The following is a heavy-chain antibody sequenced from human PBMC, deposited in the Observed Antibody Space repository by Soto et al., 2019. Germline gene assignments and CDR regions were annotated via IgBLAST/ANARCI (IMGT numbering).Heavy chain of an antibody. CDR1: GFTFSSYW. CDR2: IKQDGSEK. CDR3: ARGDGDYYDGNGYLGRH. V-gene: IGHV3-7*04. J-gene: IGHJ4*02. Sequence: GGSLRLSCAASGFTFSSYWMSWVRQAPGKGLEWVANIKQDGSEKHYVDSVKGRFTISRDNAKNTVYLQMNSLRAEDTAVYYCARGDGDYYDGNGYLGRHWGQGTLVTVSS. D-gene: IGHD3-22*01.